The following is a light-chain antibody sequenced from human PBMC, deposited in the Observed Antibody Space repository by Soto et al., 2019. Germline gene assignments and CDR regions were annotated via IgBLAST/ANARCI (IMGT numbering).Light chain of an antibody. J-gene: IGLJ1*01. CDR1: SSDVGSYNS. Sequence: QSVLTQPASVSGSPGQSIAISCTGTSSDVGSYNSVSWYQQYPGKAPKLMIHDVNNRPSGISDRFSGSKSGNTASLTISGLQAEDEADEYFSSFTSSTSDVFGTGTKVTVL. CDR2: DVN. CDR3: SSFTSSTSDV. V-gene: IGLV2-14*03.